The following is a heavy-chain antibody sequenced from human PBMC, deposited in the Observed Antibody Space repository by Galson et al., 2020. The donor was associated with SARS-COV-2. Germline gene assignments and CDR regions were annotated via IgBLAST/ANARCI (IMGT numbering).Heavy chain of an antibody. CDR1: GYTFTGSY. CDR2: INPNSGTT. Sequence: ASVKVSCKASGYTFTGSYIHWVRQAPGQGLEWMAWINPNSGTTNFALKFLGRVTMTRDTSISTVYMELSSLRSVDTAVYYCARDANYYGSGSYLFDYWGQGTLVTVSS. J-gene: IGHJ4*02. V-gene: IGHV1-2*02. D-gene: IGHD3-10*01. CDR3: ARDANYYGSGSYLFDY.